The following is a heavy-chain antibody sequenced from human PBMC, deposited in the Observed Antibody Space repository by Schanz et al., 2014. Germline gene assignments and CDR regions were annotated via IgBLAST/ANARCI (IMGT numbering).Heavy chain of an antibody. CDR1: GFTFSSYA. J-gene: IGHJ4*02. V-gene: IGHV3-21*01. CDR2: ISSTSTYL. CDR3: ARGTPFLCDY. Sequence: EVQLLESGGGLVQPGGSLRLSCAASGFTFSSYAMSWVRQAPGKGLEWVSSISSTSTYLYYADSVKGRFTISRDSARNSLYLQMSSLRAEDTAVYYCARGTPFLCDYWGQGTLVTVSS. D-gene: IGHD3-16*01.